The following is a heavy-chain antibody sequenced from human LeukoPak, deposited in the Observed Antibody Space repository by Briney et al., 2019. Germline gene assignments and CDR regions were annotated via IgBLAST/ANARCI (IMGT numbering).Heavy chain of an antibody. CDR3: ARGAKPGYSSSCHFGCNWFDP. D-gene: IGHD6-13*01. J-gene: IGHJ5*02. CDR1: GGSISSSSYY. CDR2: IYYSGST. Sequence: PLETLSLTCTVSGGSISSSSYYWGWIRQPPGKGLEWIGSIYYSGSTYYNPSLKSRVTISVDTSKNQFSLKLSSVTAADTAVYYCARGAKPGYSSSCHFGCNWFDPWGQGTLVTVSS. V-gene: IGHV4-39*01.